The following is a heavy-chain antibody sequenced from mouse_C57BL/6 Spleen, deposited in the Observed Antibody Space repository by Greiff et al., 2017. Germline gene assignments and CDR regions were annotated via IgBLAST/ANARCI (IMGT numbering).Heavy chain of an antibody. CDR3: ARDDYDVGYFDY. CDR1: GFTFSSYA. CDR2: ISDGGSYT. V-gene: IGHV5-4*01. J-gene: IGHJ2*01. D-gene: IGHD2-4*01. Sequence: EVNLVESGGGLVKPGGSLKLSCAASGFTFSSYAMSWVRQTPEKRLEWVATISDGGSYTYYPDNVKGRFTISRDNAKNNLYLQMSHLKSEDTAMYYCARDDYDVGYFDYWGQGTTLTVSS.